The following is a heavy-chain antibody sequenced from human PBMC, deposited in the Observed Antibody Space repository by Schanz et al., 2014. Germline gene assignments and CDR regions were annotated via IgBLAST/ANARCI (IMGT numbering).Heavy chain of an antibody. CDR2: ISAYNGHT. J-gene: IGHJ2*01. CDR1: GYTFTGYY. Sequence: QVQLVQSGAEMKKPGASVKVSCKASGYTFTGYYMHWVRQAPGQGLEWMGWISAYNGHTDYAQKLQGRVALTTDTSTSTAYMELRSLRSDDTAHYYCVRVPSRDVSFDLWGRGALVTVSS. D-gene: IGHD3-16*01. CDR3: VRVPSRDVSFDL. V-gene: IGHV1-18*04.